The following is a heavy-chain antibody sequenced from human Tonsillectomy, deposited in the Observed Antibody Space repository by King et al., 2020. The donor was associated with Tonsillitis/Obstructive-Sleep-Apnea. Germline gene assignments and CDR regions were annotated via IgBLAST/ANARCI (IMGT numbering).Heavy chain of an antibody. D-gene: IGHD6-13*01. Sequence: VQLQESGPGLVKPSETLSLTCTVSGVSISTYYWSWIRQPRGKGLEWIGYIYYSGSTNYNPSLKSRVTISVDTSKNQFSLKLSSVTAADTAMYYCATEAADGFDYWGRGTLVTVSS. V-gene: IGHV4-59*01. CDR3: ATEAADGFDY. J-gene: IGHJ4*02. CDR2: IYYSGST. CDR1: GVSISTYY.